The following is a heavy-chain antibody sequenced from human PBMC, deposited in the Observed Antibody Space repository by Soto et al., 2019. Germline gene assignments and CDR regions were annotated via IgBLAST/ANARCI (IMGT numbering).Heavy chain of an antibody. J-gene: IGHJ4*02. CDR3: ARMRGLGEISPYLDY. D-gene: IGHD3-16*01. V-gene: IGHV4-59*01. Sequence: QVQLQESGPGLVKPSETLSLTCSISGGSISDYQWNWIRQPPGKGLEWIGYIYYSGRTNYNPSLNSRLTISLDTSTRQFSLRLRFVTAADTAVYYCARMRGLGEISPYLDYWGQGALVTVSS. CDR1: GGSISDYQ. CDR2: IYYSGRT.